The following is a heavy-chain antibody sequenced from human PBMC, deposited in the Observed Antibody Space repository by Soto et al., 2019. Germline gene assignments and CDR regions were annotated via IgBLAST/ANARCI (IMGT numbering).Heavy chain of an antibody. Sequence: QVQLQESGPGLVKPSGTLSLTCAVSGGSISSSNWWSWVHQPPGKGLEWIGEIYHSGSTNYNPSLKSRVTISVDKSKNQFSLKLRSVTAADTAVYYCARADMGGSSWPFDYWGQGTLVTVSS. CDR1: GGSISSSNW. CDR3: ARADMGGSSWPFDY. D-gene: IGHD6-13*01. V-gene: IGHV4-4*02. CDR2: IYHSGST. J-gene: IGHJ4*02.